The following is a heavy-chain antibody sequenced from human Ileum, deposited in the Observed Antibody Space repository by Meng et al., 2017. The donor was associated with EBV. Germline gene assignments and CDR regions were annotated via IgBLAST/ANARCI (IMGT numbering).Heavy chain of an antibody. J-gene: IGHJ4*02. D-gene: IGHD6-19*01. CDR3: ARDGYSSGSD. CDR2: IYNSGST. V-gene: IGHV4-61*08. Sequence: QGQLRESGPGMVKPSGTLSLACSVSGGSVSSGGNYWSWIRQPPGKGLEWIGYIYNSGSTNYNPSLKSRVTISVDTSKNQFSLKLSSVTAADTAVYYCARDGYSSGSDWGQGTLVTSPQ. CDR1: GGSVSSGGNY.